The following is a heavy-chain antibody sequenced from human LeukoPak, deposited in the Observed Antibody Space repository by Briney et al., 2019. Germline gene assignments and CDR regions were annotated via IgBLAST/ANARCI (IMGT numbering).Heavy chain of an antibody. J-gene: IGHJ4*02. V-gene: IGHV1-69*01. D-gene: IGHD5-18*01. Sequence: SVKVSCKASGGTFSSYAISWVRQAPGQGLEWMGGIIPIFGTANYAQKFQGRVTITADESTSTAYMELGSLRSEDTAVYYCARDRTSHSYSYGDWGQGTLITVSS. CDR1: GGTFSSYA. CDR3: ARDRTSHSYSYGD. CDR2: IIPIFGTA.